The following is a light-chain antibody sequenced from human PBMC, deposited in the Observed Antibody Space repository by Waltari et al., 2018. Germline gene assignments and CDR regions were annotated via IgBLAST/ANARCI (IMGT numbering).Light chain of an antibody. CDR2: KAS. J-gene: IGKJ4*01. V-gene: IGKV1-5*03. CDR3: HQYYTSPFT. CDR1: QSISSW. Sequence: DIQMTQSPSTLSASVGDRVTITCRASQSISSWLAWYQQKPGKAPKLLIYKASSLESGVPSRFSGSGSGTEFTLTISSLQAEDVAVYYCHQYYTSPFTFGGGTKV.